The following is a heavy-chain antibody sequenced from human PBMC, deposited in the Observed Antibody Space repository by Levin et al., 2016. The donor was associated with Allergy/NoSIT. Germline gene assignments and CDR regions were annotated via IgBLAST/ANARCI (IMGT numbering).Heavy chain of an antibody. Sequence: WVRQAPGQGLEWTGWMNTYSGDTNYAQKFQGRVTMTTDTSTSTAYMELRSLRSDDTAVYFCASGIVAASNIWGQGTMVTVSS. V-gene: IGHV1-18*01. D-gene: IGHD1-26*01. CDR3: ASGIVAASNI. CDR2: MNTYSGDT. J-gene: IGHJ3*02.